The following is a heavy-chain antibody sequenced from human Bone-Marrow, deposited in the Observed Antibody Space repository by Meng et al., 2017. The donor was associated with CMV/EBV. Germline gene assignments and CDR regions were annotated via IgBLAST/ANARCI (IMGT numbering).Heavy chain of an antibody. CDR1: GGSFSGYY. CDR2: INHSGST. J-gene: IGHJ6*02. CDR3: ARGTIVVVPAAIGQSGYYYYYGMDV. D-gene: IGHD2-2*01. V-gene: IGHV4-34*01. Sequence: SETLYLPCAVYGGSFSGYYWSWIRQPPGKGLEWIGEINHSGSTNYNPSLKSRVTISVDTSKNQFSLKLSSVTAADTAVYYCARGTIVVVPAAIGQSGYYYYYGMDVWGQGTTVTVSS.